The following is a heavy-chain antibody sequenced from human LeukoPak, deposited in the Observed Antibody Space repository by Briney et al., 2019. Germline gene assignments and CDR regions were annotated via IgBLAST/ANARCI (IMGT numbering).Heavy chain of an antibody. J-gene: IGHJ4*02. CDR1: GGSISSSSCY. V-gene: IGHV4-39*01. CDR2: IYYSGSI. D-gene: IGHD6-6*01. CDR3: ARQEYSRLRY. Sequence: SETLSLTCTVSGGSISSSSCYWGWIRQPPGKGLEWIGSIYYSGSIYYNPSLKSRVTISVDTSKNQFSLKLSSVTAADTAVYYCARQEYSRLRYWGQGTLVTVSS.